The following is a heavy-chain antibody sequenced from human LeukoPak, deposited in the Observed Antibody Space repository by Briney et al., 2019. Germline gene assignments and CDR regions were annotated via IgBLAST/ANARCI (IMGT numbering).Heavy chain of an antibody. Sequence: GEALKISRKGSGYRFANYWIGWVRQMPGKGPEWMGIIYPEDSDTRCSPSFQGQVTISADKSISTAYLQWSSLRASDTAMYYCAIGGDSTTSCYRCFNYWGQGTLVTVSS. CDR2: IYPEDSDT. V-gene: IGHV5-51*01. CDR3: AIGGDSTTSCYRCFNY. CDR1: GYRFANYW. J-gene: IGHJ4*02. D-gene: IGHD2-2*02.